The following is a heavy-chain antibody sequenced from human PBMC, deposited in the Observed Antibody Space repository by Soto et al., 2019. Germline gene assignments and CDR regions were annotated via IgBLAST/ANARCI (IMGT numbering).Heavy chain of an antibody. CDR1: GFTFSSYS. CDR3: ARITDWGYDAFDI. V-gene: IGHV3-48*04. Sequence: GGSLRLSCAASGFTFSSYSMNWVRQAPGKGLEWVSYISSSSSTIYYADSVKGRFTISRDNAKNSLYLQMNSLRAEDTAVYYCARITDWGYDAFDIWGQGTMVTVSS. CDR2: ISSSSSTI. J-gene: IGHJ3*02. D-gene: IGHD3-9*01.